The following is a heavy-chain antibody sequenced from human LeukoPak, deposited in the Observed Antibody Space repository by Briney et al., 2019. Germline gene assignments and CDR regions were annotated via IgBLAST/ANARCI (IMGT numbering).Heavy chain of an antibody. V-gene: IGHV4-34*01. D-gene: IGHD4-11*01. CDR3: AGDYSNYSNYYYYYYMDV. Sequence: PSETLSLTCAVYGGSFSGYYWSWIRQPPGKGLEWIGEINHSGSTNYNPSLKSRVTISVDTSKNQFSLKLSSVTAADTAVYYCAGDYSNYSNYYYYYYMDVWGKGTTVTVSS. CDR1: GGSFSGYY. CDR2: INHSGST. J-gene: IGHJ6*03.